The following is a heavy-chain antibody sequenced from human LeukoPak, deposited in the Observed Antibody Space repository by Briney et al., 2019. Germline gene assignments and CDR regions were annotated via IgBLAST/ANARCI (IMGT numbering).Heavy chain of an antibody. CDR3: ARHLRYYYDSSGYLDWFDP. D-gene: IGHD3-22*01. Sequence: SETLSLTCTVSGGSISSYYWSWIRQPAGKGLEWIGRIYTSGSTNYNPSLKSRVTMSVDTSKNQFSLKLSSVTAADTAVYYCARHLRYYYDSSGYLDWFDPWGQGTLVTVSS. CDR1: GGSISSYY. J-gene: IGHJ5*02. V-gene: IGHV4-4*07. CDR2: IYTSGST.